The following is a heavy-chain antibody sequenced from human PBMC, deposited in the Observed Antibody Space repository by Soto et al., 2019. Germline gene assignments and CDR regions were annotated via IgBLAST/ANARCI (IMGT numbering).Heavy chain of an antibody. D-gene: IGHD6-6*01. Sequence: ASVKVSCQASGYTFTSYAMNWVRQAPGQGLEWMGWINTNTGNPTYAQGFTGRFVFSLDTSVSTAYLQICSLKAEDTAVYYCATNSSSSPYYYYYYGMDVWGQGTTVTVSS. CDR2: INTNTGNP. CDR3: ATNSSSSPYYYYYYGMDV. CDR1: GYTFTSYA. J-gene: IGHJ6*02. V-gene: IGHV7-4-1*01.